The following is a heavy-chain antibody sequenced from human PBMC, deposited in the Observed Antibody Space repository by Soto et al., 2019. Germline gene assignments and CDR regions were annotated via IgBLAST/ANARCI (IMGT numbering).Heavy chain of an antibody. D-gene: IGHD2-15*01. CDR1: GYTFTSYV. Sequence: GASVKVSSKASGYTFTSYVISWVRQAPGQGLEWMGWISAYNGNTNYAQKLQGRVTMTTDTSTSTAYMELRSLRSDDTAVYYCARDVGVVPYRVAFDIWGQGTMVTVSS. J-gene: IGHJ3*02. V-gene: IGHV1-18*01. CDR2: ISAYNGNT. CDR3: ARDVGVVPYRVAFDI.